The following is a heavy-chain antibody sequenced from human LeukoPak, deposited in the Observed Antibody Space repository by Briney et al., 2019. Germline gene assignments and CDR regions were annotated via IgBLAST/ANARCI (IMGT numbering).Heavy chain of an antibody. CDR3: ATPTRYCSGGSCYYFDY. V-gene: IGHV1-24*01. CDR2: FDPEDGET. D-gene: IGHD2-15*01. Sequence: ASVKVSCKVSGYTLTELSMHWVRQAPGKGLEWMGGFDPEDGETIYAQKFQGRVTMTEDTSTDTAYMELSSLRSEDTAVYYCATPTRYCSGGSCYYFDYWGQGTLVTVSS. CDR1: GYTLTELS. J-gene: IGHJ4*02.